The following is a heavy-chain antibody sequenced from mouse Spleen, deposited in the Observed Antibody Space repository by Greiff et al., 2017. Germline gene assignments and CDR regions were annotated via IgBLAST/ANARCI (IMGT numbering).Heavy chain of an antibody. CDR2: INPGSGGT. V-gene: IGHV1-54*01. CDR3: ARGRDYDAMDY. Sequence: VQLQQSGAELVRPGTSVKVSCKASGYAFTNYLIEWVKQRPGQGLEWIGVINPGSGGTNYNEKFKGKATLTADKSSSTAYMQLSSLTSEDSAVYFCARGRDYDAMDYWGQGTSVTVSS. CDR1: GYAFTNYL. J-gene: IGHJ4*01.